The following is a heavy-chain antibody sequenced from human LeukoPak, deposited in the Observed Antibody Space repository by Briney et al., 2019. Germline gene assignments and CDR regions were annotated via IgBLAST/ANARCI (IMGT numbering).Heavy chain of an antibody. CDR3: AKYSYDSGARFYYMDV. Sequence: RGSLRLSCAASGFTFSSFGMHWVRQAPGKGLEWVAVIWHDGSNKDYADSVKGRFIISRDNSKNTLYLQMNSLRAEDTAVYYCAKYSYDSGARFYYMDVWGKGTTVTVSS. CDR2: IWHDGSNK. CDR1: GFTFSSFG. J-gene: IGHJ6*03. V-gene: IGHV3-33*06. D-gene: IGHD3-22*01.